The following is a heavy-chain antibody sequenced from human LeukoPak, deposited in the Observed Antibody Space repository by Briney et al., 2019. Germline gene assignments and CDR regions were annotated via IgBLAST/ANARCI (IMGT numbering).Heavy chain of an antibody. Sequence: SVKVSCKASGGTFSSYAISWVRQAPGQGLEWMGGIIPIFGTANYAQKFQGRVTITADESTNTAYMELSSLRSEDTAVYYCARDRRVGATHNWFDPWGQGTLVTVSS. J-gene: IGHJ5*02. V-gene: IGHV1-69*01. D-gene: IGHD1-26*01. CDR1: GGTFSSYA. CDR3: ARDRRVGATHNWFDP. CDR2: IIPIFGTA.